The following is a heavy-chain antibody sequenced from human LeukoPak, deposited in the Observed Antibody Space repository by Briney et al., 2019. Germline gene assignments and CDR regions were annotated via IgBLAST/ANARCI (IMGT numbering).Heavy chain of an antibody. Sequence: PSETPSLTCTVSGGSISSYYWSWIRQPPGKGLEWIGYIYYSGSTNYNPSLKSRVTISVDTSKNQFSLKLSSVTAADTAVYYCARGDYYGSRDWFDPWGQGTLVTVSS. CDR2: IYYSGST. D-gene: IGHD3-10*01. J-gene: IGHJ5*02. CDR3: ARGDYYGSRDWFDP. CDR1: GGSISSYY. V-gene: IGHV4-59*01.